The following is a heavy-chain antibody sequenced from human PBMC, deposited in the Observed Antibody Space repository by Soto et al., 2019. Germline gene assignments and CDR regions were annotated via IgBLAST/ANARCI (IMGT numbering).Heavy chain of an antibody. D-gene: IGHD4-4*01. Sequence: EALSLTCTFSGRSVTNSSYYGGWRPHSPGTWLEWMGSVYYRGRRYAKSSVKSRVSLSVDKSKHQFPLNLNSVTASDTAVYFCVSQRTTVITQAYFDYWGPGALVTVS. J-gene: IGHJ4*02. CDR3: VSQRTTVITQAYFDY. V-gene: IGHV4-39*01. CDR2: VYYRGRR. CDR1: GRSVTNSSYY.